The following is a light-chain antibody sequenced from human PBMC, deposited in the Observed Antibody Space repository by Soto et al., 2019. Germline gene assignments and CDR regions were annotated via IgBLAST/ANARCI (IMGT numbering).Light chain of an antibody. CDR2: SHD. CDR3: AVWGNSINGPAV. J-gene: IGLJ3*02. CDR1: SSTIGSNT. Sequence: QSVLTQPPSASGPPGQRVTISCSGSSSTIGSNTVDWYQQLPGTAPKLLIYSHDQRPLGVPDRFSASRSGTSASLAISGLQPGDEGIYYCAVWGNSINGPAVFGGGTKLTVL. V-gene: IGLV1-44*01.